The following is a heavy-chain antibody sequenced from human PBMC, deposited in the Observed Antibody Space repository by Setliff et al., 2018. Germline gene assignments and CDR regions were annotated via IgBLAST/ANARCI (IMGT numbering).Heavy chain of an antibody. D-gene: IGHD3-22*01. CDR3: ARDDGILYDSSGYPDY. J-gene: IGHJ4*02. Sequence: GGSLRLSCATSGSNVSTNFMSWVRQAPGKGLEWVSVIYNNGATYYADSVRGRFIISRDNSKNTLYLQMNRLRREDTAVYFCARDDGILYDSSGYPDYWGQGTLVTVSS. CDR1: GSNVSTNF. V-gene: IGHV3-66*03. CDR2: IYNNGAT.